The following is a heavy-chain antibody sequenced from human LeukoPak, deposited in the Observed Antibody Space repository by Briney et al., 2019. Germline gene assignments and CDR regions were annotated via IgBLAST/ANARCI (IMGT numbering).Heavy chain of an antibody. V-gene: IGHV5-51*01. J-gene: IGHJ3*01. CDR3: ARHYSDSRVDAFDV. Sequence: GESLKISCKASGYRLTTYWIGWVRQMPGKGLEWMGIIYPGDSDTRYGPSFQGQVTISADKSITTAYLQWSGLKASDTAMYYCARHYSDSRVDAFDVWGQGTMVTVSA. CDR2: IYPGDSDT. CDR1: GYRLTTYW. D-gene: IGHD3-22*01.